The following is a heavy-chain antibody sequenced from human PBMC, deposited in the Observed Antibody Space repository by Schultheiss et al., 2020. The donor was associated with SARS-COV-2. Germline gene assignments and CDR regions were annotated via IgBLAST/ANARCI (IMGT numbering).Heavy chain of an antibody. D-gene: IGHD6-6*01. CDR1: GFTFSTYS. CDR2: ISYDGSNK. J-gene: IGHJ6*02. CDR3: ARSGRVAARPGGRYYYYYGMDV. Sequence: GGSLRLSCVASGFTFSTYSMNWVRQAPGKGLEWVAVISYDGSNKYYADSVKGRFTISRDNSKNTLYLQMNSLRAEDTAVYYCARSGRVAARPGGRYYYYYGMDVWGQGTTVTVSS. V-gene: IGHV3-30*03.